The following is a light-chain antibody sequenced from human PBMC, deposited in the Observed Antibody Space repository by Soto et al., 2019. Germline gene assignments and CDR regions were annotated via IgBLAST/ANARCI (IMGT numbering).Light chain of an antibody. CDR2: GAS. CDR3: QQHDNGWA. Sequence: EILFTQSPGTLSLSPGERATLSCRASQSVSSSYLAWYQQKPGEAPRLLIYGASSTATGIPDRLSGSGSGTDFTLTISSLQSEDFAVYYCQQHDNGWAFGQGTKVDIK. J-gene: IGKJ1*01. V-gene: IGKV3-20*01. CDR1: QSVSSSY.